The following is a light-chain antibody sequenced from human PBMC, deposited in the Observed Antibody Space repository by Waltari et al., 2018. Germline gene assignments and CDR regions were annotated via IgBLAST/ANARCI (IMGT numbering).Light chain of an antibody. V-gene: IGLV1-44*01. CDR2: SNN. Sequence: QSMLTQPPPASGTPGPRVTIPCSGSSSNIGRNTVTWYQHLPGTAPRVLIYSNNQRPSGVPDRFSGSKSGTSAFLAISGLQSEDEADYYCSSWDDSVIGPVFGGGTKLTVL. J-gene: IGLJ2*01. CDR1: SSNIGRNT. CDR3: SSWDDSVIGPV.